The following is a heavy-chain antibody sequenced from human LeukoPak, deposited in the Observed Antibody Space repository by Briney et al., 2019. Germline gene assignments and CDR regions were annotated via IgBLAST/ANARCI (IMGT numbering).Heavy chain of an antibody. J-gene: IGHJ4*02. CDR1: GFTFDDYA. CDR3: AKDKRGSSGPFDY. CDR2: ISWNSGSI. Sequence: PGGSLRLSCAASGFTFDDYAMHWVRQAPGKGLEWVSGISWNSGSIGYADSVKGRFTISRDNAKNSLYLQMNSLRAEDTALYYCAKDKRGSSGPFDYWGQGTLVTVSS. V-gene: IGHV3-9*01. D-gene: IGHD3-22*01.